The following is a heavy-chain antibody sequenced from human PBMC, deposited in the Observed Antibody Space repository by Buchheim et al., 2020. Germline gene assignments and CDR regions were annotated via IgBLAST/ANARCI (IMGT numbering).Heavy chain of an antibody. Sequence: EVQLVESGGGLVQPGGSLRLSCADSGFTFSSYWMHWVRQVPGKGLVWVARIDEYGSITNYADSVKGRFTISRDNAKNKLFLQMNSLRVEDTAVYYCARDLSGRSDYWGLGT. CDR3: ARDLSGRSDY. V-gene: IGHV3-74*01. CDR1: GFTFSSYW. CDR2: IDEYGSIT. J-gene: IGHJ4*02. D-gene: IGHD7-27*01.